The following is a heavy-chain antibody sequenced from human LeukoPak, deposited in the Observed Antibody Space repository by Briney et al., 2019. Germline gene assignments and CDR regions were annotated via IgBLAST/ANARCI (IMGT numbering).Heavy chain of an antibody. V-gene: IGHV3-9*01. Sequence: GGSLRLSCAASGISVSNDYMSWVRQAPGKGLEWVSGISWNSGSIGYADSVKGRFTISRDNAKNSLYLQMNSLRAEDTALYYCAKDRHYDFWSGFYFDYWGQGTLVTVSS. CDR3: AKDRHYDFWSGFYFDY. CDR1: GISVSNDY. D-gene: IGHD3-3*01. CDR2: ISWNSGSI. J-gene: IGHJ4*02.